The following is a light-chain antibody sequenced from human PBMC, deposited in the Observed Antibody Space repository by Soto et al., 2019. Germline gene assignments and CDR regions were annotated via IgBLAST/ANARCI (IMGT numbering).Light chain of an antibody. CDR3: SSYTSSTAYV. V-gene: IGLV2-14*01. CDR1: SSDVGGYNY. CDR2: EVS. Sequence: QSVLTQPASVSGSPGQSITISCTGTSSDVGGYNYVSWYQLHPGKAPKPMVYEVSNRPSGVSNRFSGSKSGNTASLTISGLQAEDEADYYCSSYTSSTAYVFGTGTKVTAL. J-gene: IGLJ1*01.